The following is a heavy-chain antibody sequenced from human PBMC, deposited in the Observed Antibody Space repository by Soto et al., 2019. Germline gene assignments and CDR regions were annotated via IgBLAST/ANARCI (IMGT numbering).Heavy chain of an antibody. Sequence: QVQLVQSGAEVKKPGSSVKVSCKASGGTFSSYAISWVRQAPGQGLEWMGGIIPIFGTANYAQKFQGRVTITADESKSKAYMELSSLRSEDTGVYYCARDSSRGWHYVAWGQGTLVTVSS. CDR1: GGTFSSYA. J-gene: IGHJ4*02. D-gene: IGHD6-19*01. V-gene: IGHV1-69*12. CDR3: ARDSSRGWHYVA. CDR2: IIPIFGTA.